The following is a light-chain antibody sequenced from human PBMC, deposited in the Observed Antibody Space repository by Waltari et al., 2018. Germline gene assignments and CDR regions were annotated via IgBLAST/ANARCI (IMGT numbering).Light chain of an antibody. V-gene: IGKV1-5*03. J-gene: IGKJ4*01. CDR2: QVS. CDR3: QHYYSYPVT. Sequence: DIQVTQSPSTLSASVGDRVTITCRASQSIGNRLAWYQQKPGKAPNLLIYQVSYLLSGVPSRFSGSGSGTEFTLTISGLQPDDFATYYCQHYYSYPVTFGGGTKVEIK. CDR1: QSIGNR.